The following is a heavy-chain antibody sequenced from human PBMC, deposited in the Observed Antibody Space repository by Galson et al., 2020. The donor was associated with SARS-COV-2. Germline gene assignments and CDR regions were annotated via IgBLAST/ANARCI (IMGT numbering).Heavy chain of an antibody. D-gene: IGHD3-9*01. CDR3: ASLETYYDILTGYYRPYYFDY. CDR1: GYSISSDYY. J-gene: IGHJ4*02. V-gene: IGHV4-38-2*02. CDR2: IYHSGST. Sequence: SETLSLTCTVSGYSISSDYYWGWIRQPPGKGLEWIGSIYHSGSTYYNPSLKSRVTISVDTSKNHFSLNLSSVTAADTAVYYCASLETYYDILTGYYRPYYFDYWGQGTLVTVSS.